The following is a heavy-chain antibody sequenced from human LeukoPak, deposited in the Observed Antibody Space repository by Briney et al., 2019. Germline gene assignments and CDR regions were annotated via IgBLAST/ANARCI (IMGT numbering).Heavy chain of an antibody. D-gene: IGHD6-19*01. CDR2: ISYDGSNK. J-gene: IGHJ5*02. V-gene: IGHV3-30-3*01. CDR3: ARAGSSGWYRDWGFGP. Sequence: GRSLRLSCAASGFTFSSYAMHWVRQAPGKGLEWVAVISYDGSNKYYADSVKGRFTISRDNSKNTLYLQMNSLRAEDTAVYYCARAGSSGWYRDWGFGPWGQGTLVTVSS. CDR1: GFTFSSYA.